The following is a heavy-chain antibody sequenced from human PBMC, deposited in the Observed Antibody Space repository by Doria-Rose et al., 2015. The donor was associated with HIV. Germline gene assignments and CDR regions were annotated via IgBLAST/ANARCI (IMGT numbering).Heavy chain of an antibody. D-gene: IGHD3-22*01. V-gene: IGHV4-59*01. Sequence: QVQLQESGPGLVKPSETLSLTCSVSGDSISTYYWNWIRQPPGKGLEWIGYIYYSGSTNYNPSLKSRVTISVDTSKNQFSLKLSSVTAADTAVYYCARGTFYDSSGYYPYLDYWGQGTLVTVSS. CDR3: ARGTFYDSSGYYPYLDY. CDR2: IYYSGST. J-gene: IGHJ4*02. CDR1: GDSISTYY.